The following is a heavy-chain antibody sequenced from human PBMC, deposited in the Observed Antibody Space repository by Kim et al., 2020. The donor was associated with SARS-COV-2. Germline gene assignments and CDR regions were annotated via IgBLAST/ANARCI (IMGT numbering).Heavy chain of an antibody. CDR2: IRSKVNSYAT. Sequence: GGSLRLSCAASGFTFSGSAMHWVRQASGKGLEWVGRIRSKVNSYATAYAASVKGRFTISRDDSKNTAYLQMSSLKSEDTAVYYCTSIITTTTIDYRGQGTLVTVSS. D-gene: IGHD1-7*01. V-gene: IGHV3-73*01. CDR1: GFTFSGSA. CDR3: TSIITTTTIDY. J-gene: IGHJ4*02.